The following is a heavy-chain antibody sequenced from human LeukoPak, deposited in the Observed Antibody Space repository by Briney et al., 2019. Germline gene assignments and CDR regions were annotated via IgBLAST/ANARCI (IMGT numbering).Heavy chain of an antibody. CDR2: ISAYNGNT. D-gene: IGHD3-22*01. Sequence: ASVKVSCKASGYTFTSYGISGVRQAPGQGREWMGWISAYNGNTNYAQKLRGRVTMTTDTSTSTAYMELRSLRSDDTAVYYCARRGHYYDLANWGQGTLVTVSS. CDR1: GYTFTSYG. CDR3: ARRGHYYDLAN. J-gene: IGHJ4*02. V-gene: IGHV1-18*01.